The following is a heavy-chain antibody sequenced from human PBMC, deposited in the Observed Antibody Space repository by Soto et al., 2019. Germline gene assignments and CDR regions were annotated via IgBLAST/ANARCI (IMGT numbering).Heavy chain of an antibody. J-gene: IGHJ4*02. Sequence: PGGSLRLSCAASGFTFSSYAMSWVRQAPGKGLEWVSAISGSGGSTYYADSVKGRFTISRDNSKNALYLQMNSLRAEDTAVYYCAALSTYYDFWSGNLIDYWGQGTLVTVSS. CDR2: ISGSGGST. D-gene: IGHD3-3*01. CDR1: GFTFSSYA. CDR3: AALSTYYDFWSGNLIDY. V-gene: IGHV3-23*01.